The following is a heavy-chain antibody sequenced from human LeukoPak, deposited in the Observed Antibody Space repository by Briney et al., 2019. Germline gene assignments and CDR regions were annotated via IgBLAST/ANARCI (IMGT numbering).Heavy chain of an antibody. V-gene: IGHV3-30-3*01. Sequence: PGGSLRLSCAASGFTFSSYAMHWVRQAPGKGLEWVAVISYDGSNKYYADSVKGRFTISRDNSKNTLYLQMNSLRAEDTAVYYCAANHDYGDPLGIFSDYYYGMDVWGQGTTVTVSS. J-gene: IGHJ6*02. D-gene: IGHD4-17*01. CDR1: GFTFSSYA. CDR3: AANHDYGDPLGIFSDYYYGMDV. CDR2: ISYDGSNK.